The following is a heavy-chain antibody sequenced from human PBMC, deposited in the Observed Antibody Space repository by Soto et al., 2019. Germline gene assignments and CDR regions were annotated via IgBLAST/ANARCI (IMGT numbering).Heavy chain of an antibody. CDR1: GGSISSGDY. V-gene: IGHV4-30-4*01. J-gene: IGHJ4*02. Sequence: PSETLSLTCTVSGGSISSGDYWSWIRQPPGKGLEWIGYIYHSGGPYYNPSLNSRATMSVDTSQNQFSLKLSSVSAADTAVYYCARAKDYYDTTAYIFDYWGQGALVTVSS. CDR3: ARAKDYYDTTAYIFDY. D-gene: IGHD3-22*01. CDR2: IYHSGGP.